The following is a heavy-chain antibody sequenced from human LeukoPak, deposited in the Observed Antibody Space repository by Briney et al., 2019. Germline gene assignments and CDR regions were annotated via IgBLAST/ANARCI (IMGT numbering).Heavy chain of an antibody. V-gene: IGHV3-53*01. CDR1: GFTVSDNY. CDR2: IYGGST. D-gene: IGHD2/OR15-2a*01. Sequence: PGGSLRLSCAASGFTVSDNYMTWVRQAPGKGLEWVSIIYGGSTYYADSVKGRFTISRDNSKNTVYLQTNSLRAEDTAVYYCARDFEGVHRTTNSYTYYYYMDVWGKGTTVIVSS. J-gene: IGHJ6*03. CDR3: ARDFEGVHRTTNSYTYYYYMDV.